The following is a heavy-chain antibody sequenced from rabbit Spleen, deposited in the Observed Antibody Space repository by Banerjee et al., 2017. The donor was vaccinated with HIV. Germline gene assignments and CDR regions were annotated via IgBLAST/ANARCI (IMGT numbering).Heavy chain of an antibody. CDR3: ARDLVGVIGWNFYL. Sequence: QEQLVESGGGLVQPEGSLTLTCTASGFSFSSSYWICWVRQAPGKGLEWIACIYAGSSAKTYYASWAKGRFTVSKTSSTTVTLRMTSLTAADRAAYFCARDLVGVIGWNFYLWGQGTLVTVS. J-gene: IGHJ3*01. CDR1: GFSFSSSYW. CDR2: IYAGSSAKT. V-gene: IGHV1S45*01. D-gene: IGHD1-1*01.